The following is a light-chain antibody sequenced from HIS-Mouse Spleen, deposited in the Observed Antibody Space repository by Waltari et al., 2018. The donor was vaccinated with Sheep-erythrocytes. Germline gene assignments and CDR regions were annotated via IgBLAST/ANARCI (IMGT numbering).Light chain of an antibody. CDR1: SSDVGGYNY. Sequence: QSALTPPRSVSGSPGQSVTISCTGTSSDVGGYNYVSCYQQHPGKAPKLMIYDVSKRPSGVPDRFSGSKAGNTASLTISGLQAEDEADYYCCSYAGSYNHVFATGTKVTVL. J-gene: IGLJ1*01. CDR3: CSYAGSYNHV. CDR2: DVS. V-gene: IGLV2-11*01.